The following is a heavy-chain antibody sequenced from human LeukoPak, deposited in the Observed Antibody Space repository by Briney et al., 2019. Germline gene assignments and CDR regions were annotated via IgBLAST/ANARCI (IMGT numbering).Heavy chain of an antibody. CDR3: ARGPVQLERNDAFDI. V-gene: IGHV3-53*01. CDR1: GFTVSSNY. Sequence: PGGSLRLSCAGSGFTVSSNYMSWVRQAPGKGLERVSVIYSGGSTYYADSVKGRFTISRDNSKNTLYLQMNRLRAEDTAVYYCARGPVQLERNDAFDIWGQGTMVTVSS. D-gene: IGHD1-1*01. J-gene: IGHJ3*02. CDR2: IYSGGST.